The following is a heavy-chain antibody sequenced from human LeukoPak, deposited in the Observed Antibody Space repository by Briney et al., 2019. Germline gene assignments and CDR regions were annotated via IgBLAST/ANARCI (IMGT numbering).Heavy chain of an antibody. CDR1: GFTFSTYA. D-gene: IGHD6-19*01. CDR2: VSGSGGST. Sequence: GGSLRLSCAASGFTFSTYAMSWVRQAPGRGLEWVSAVSGSGGSTYYADSVKGRFTISRDNSRNTLYLQMNSLRAEDTAVYYCAKDAHSSGWYYFDYWGQGTLVTASS. J-gene: IGHJ4*02. V-gene: IGHV3-23*01. CDR3: AKDAHSSGWYYFDY.